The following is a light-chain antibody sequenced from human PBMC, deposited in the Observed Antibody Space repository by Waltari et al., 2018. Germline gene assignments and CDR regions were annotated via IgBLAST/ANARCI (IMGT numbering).Light chain of an antibody. CDR1: HLRTYY. V-gene: IGLV3-19*01. CDR2: GKN. J-gene: IGLJ2*01. CDR3: SSRELSGHVV. Sequence: SSDLTQDPAVSVALGPSVRITCQGDHLRTYYANWCRQKPGQPPAIVIYGKNNRPAGIPDRFSASSSGNTASLIITGAQAEDEADYYCSSRELSGHVVFGGGTRLTVL.